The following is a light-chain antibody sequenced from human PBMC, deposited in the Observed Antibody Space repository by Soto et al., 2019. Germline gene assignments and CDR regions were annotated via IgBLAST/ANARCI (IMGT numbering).Light chain of an antibody. CDR2: DVS. CDR3: CSYAGRYTYV. J-gene: IGLJ1*01. V-gene: IGLV2-11*01. CDR1: SSDVGGYNY. Sequence: QSALTQPRSVSGSPGQSVTISCAGTSSDVGGYNYVSWYQQHPGKAPKLMIYDVSKRPSGVPDRFSGSKSGNTASLTISGLQAADEADYYCCSYAGRYTYVFGNGTKV.